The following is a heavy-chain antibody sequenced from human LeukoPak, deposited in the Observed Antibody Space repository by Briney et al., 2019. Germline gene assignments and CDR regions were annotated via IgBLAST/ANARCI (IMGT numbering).Heavy chain of an antibody. J-gene: IGHJ4*02. CDR3: AGAREFSSSSGRAYYFDF. Sequence: SQTLSLTCTVSGGSISSGGYYWSWIRQPPGKGLEWIGYIYHSGSTYYNPSLKSRVTISVDTSKNQFSLKLRSVTAADTAVYYCAGAREFSSSSGRAYYFDFWGQGTLVTVSS. CDR1: GGSISSGGYY. CDR2: IYHSGST. D-gene: IGHD6-6*01. V-gene: IGHV4-30-2*02.